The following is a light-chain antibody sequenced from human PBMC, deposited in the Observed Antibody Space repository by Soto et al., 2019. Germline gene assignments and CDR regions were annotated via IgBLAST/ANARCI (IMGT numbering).Light chain of an antibody. V-gene: IGKV3-11*01. CDR2: DVS. CDR1: DTY. CDR3: QQRWT. J-gene: IGKJ1*01. Sequence: EIVLTQSPATLSLSPGERATLSCRASDTYLAWYQQKPGQAPRLLIYDVSNRAAGIPARFSGSGSGTDFTLTISSLEPEDFAVYYCQQRWTFGPGTKVEVK.